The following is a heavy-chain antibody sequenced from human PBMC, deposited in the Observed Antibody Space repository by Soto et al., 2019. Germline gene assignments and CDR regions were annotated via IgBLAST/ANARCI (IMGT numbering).Heavy chain of an antibody. J-gene: IGHJ4*02. V-gene: IGHV3-7*01. CDR3: ARDLGSSYRAFDY. Sequence: GGTRRLSWAAAGSSFSSNWMSWDRQAPGKGREGVANIKQDGSEKYYGDSVKGGFTICRDNAKNSMYLKRNRRRAEDKAVKYYARDLGSSYRAFDYWRQGTLVTVSS. CDR2: IKQDGSEK. CDR1: GSSFSSNW. D-gene: IGHD5-18*01.